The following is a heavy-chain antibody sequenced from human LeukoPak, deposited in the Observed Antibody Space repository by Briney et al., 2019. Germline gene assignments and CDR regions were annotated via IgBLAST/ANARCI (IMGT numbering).Heavy chain of an antibody. J-gene: IGHJ6*02. CDR1: GYSFTTYW. D-gene: IGHD3-10*01. CDR3: ARLYTLLRGNMDV. Sequence: LGESLKISCKGSGYSFTTYWIAWVRQMPGEGLEWMGIISPPDSDTRYSPSFQGQVTISVDKSISTAYLQWSSLKASDTAVYYCARLYTLLRGNMDVWGQGTTVTVSS. V-gene: IGHV5-51*01. CDR2: ISPPDSDT.